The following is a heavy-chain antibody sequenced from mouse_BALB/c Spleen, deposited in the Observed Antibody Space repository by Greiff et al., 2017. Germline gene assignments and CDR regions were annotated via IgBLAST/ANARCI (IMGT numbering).Heavy chain of an antibody. Sequence: ESGPGLVKPSQSLSLTCSVTGYSFTSGYYWYWIRQFPGNKLEWTGYISYDGSNNYNPSLKNRISITRDTSKNQFFLKLNSVTTEDTATYYCTSYYYGSSWSFAYWGQGTLVTVSA. J-gene: IGHJ3*01. D-gene: IGHD1-1*01. CDR1: GYSFTSGYY. CDR2: ISYDGSN. V-gene: IGHV3-6*02. CDR3: TSYYYGSSWSFAY.